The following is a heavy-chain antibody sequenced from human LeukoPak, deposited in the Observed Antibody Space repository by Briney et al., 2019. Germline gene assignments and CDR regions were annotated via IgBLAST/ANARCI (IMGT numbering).Heavy chain of an antibody. V-gene: IGHV1-69*01. CDR1: GGTFSSYA. Sequence: GASVEVSCKASGGTFSSYAVSWVRQAPGQGLEWMGGIIPIFGTANYAQKFQGRVTITADESTSTAYMELSSLRSEDTAVYYCARGGYYDISYLDYWGQGTLVTVSS. CDR3: ARGGYYDISYLDY. D-gene: IGHD3-9*01. CDR2: IIPIFGTA. J-gene: IGHJ4*02.